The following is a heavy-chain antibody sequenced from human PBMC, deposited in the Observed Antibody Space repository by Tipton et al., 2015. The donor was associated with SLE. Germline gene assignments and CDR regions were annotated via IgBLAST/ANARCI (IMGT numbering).Heavy chain of an antibody. D-gene: IGHD3-16*01. CDR3: ARHDYDTYYFEY. J-gene: IGHJ4*02. CDR1: GASINNDTYY. Sequence: LSLTCAISGASINNDTYYWGWIRQPPGKGLEWIGSIYYTGDTYYTPSLKSRVIISADTPKNQFSLKLSSVTAADTAVYYCARHDYDTYYFEYWGQGTLVTVFS. V-gene: IGHV4-39*01. CDR2: IYYTGDT.